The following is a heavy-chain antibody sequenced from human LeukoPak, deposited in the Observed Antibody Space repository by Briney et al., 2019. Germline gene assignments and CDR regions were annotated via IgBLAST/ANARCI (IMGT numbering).Heavy chain of an antibody. CDR3: ARVVTMIVVVITPTYYYMDV. V-gene: IGHV1-46*01. Sequence: ASVKVSCKASGYTFTSYYMHWVRQAPGQGLEWMGIINPSGGSTSYAQKFQGRVTMTRDMSTSTDYMELSSLRSEDTAVYYCARVVTMIVVVITPTYYYMDVWGKGTTVTVSS. CDR1: GYTFTSYY. CDR2: INPSGGST. D-gene: IGHD3-22*01. J-gene: IGHJ6*03.